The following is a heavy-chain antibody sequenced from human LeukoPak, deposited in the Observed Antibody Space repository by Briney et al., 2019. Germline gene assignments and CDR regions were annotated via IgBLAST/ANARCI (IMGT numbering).Heavy chain of an antibody. Sequence: SETLSLTCAVYGGSFSGYYWSWIRQPPGKGLERIGEINHSGSTNYNPSLKSRVTISVDTSKNQFSLKLSSVTAADTAVYYCARDRLHQNYWGQGTLVTVSS. D-gene: IGHD4-11*01. J-gene: IGHJ4*02. CDR3: ARDRLHQNY. V-gene: IGHV4-34*01. CDR1: GGSFSGYY. CDR2: INHSGST.